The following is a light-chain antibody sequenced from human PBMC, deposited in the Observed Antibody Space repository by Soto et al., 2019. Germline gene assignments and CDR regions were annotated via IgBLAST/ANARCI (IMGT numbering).Light chain of an antibody. CDR3: QQYGST. Sequence: VLTQSRATLSLAPGDRATLSCRASQFLRSYLAWYQQKPGQPPRLLIYDASYRATGIPARFSGSGSVTDFTFTISRLEPEDSAVYYCQQYGSTFGQGTRLEIK. V-gene: IGKV3-11*01. CDR2: DAS. J-gene: IGKJ5*01. CDR1: QFLRSY.